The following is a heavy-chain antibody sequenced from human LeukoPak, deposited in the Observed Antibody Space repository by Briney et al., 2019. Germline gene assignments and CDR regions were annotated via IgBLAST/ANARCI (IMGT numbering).Heavy chain of an antibody. CDR3: ARHRAVSVVGNFYFDY. Sequence: SETLSLTCTVSGGSISSSSYYWGWIRQPPGKGLEWIGSIYYSGSTYYNPSLKSRVTISVDTSKNQFSLKLSSVTAADTAVYYCARHRAVSVVGNFYFDYWGQGTLVAVSS. CDR2: IYYSGST. D-gene: IGHD1-26*01. J-gene: IGHJ4*02. V-gene: IGHV4-39*01. CDR1: GGSISSSSYY.